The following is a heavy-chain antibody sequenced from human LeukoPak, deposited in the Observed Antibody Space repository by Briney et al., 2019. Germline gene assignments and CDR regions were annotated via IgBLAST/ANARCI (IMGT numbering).Heavy chain of an antibody. CDR2: ISYDGSNK. D-gene: IGHD4-23*01. CDR1: GFTFSSYA. Sequence: GGSLRLSCAASGFTFSSYAMHWVRQAPGKGLEWVAVISYDGSNKYYADSVKGRFTISRDNSKNTLYLQMNSLRAEDTAVYYCAREIQTSVVASAFDIWGQGTMVTVSS. J-gene: IGHJ3*02. V-gene: IGHV3-30-3*01. CDR3: AREIQTSVVASAFDI.